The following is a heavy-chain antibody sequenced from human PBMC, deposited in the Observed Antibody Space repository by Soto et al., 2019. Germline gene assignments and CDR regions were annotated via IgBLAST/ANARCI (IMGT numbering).Heavy chain of an antibody. V-gene: IGHV1-69*02. CDR2: TIPILGIA. J-gene: IGHJ4*02. CDR1: GPTFISYT. CDR3: ARTPPHYDFWSGYPDYYFDY. Sequence: ASVKVSCKASGPTFISYTISWFRQAPDQGLYWMGRTIPILGIANYAQKFQGRVTITADRSTSTAYMELSSLRSEDTAVYYCARTPPHYDFWSGYPDYYFDYWGQGTLVTVSS. D-gene: IGHD3-3*01.